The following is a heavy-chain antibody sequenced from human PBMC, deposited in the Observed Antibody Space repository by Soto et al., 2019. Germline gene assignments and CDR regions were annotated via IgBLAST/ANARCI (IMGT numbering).Heavy chain of an antibody. J-gene: IGHJ4*02. CDR3: ARDPQAVTTHCISTSCYIPPDY. Sequence: PGGSLRLSCAASGFTFSSYAMHWVRQAPGKGLEWVAVISYDGSNEYYADSVKGRFTISRDNSKNTLYLQMNSLRAEDTAVYYCARDPQAVTTHCISTSCYIPPDYWGQGTLVTVSS. CDR2: ISYDGSNE. V-gene: IGHV3-30-3*01. CDR1: GFTFSSYA. D-gene: IGHD2-2*02.